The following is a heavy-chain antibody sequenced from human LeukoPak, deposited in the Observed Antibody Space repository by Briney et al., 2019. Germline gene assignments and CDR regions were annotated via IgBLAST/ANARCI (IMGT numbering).Heavy chain of an antibody. J-gene: IGHJ4*02. V-gene: IGHV3-23*01. CDR2: IDYSGGNT. CDR1: GFTLSSYE. CDR3: ARESGYAVGDY. D-gene: IGHD5-12*01. Sequence: PGGSLRLSCTASGFTLSSYEMSWIRQAPGKGLEWVSSIDYSGGNTYYADSVKGRFTISRDNFKNTLFLQMNTLRAEDTAVYYCARESGYAVGDYWGQGTLVTVSS.